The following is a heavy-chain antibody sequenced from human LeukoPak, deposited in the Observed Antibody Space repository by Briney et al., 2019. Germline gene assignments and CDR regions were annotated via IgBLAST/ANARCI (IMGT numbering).Heavy chain of an antibody. CDR2: ISWNSGSI. J-gene: IGHJ4*02. V-gene: IGHV3-9*01. D-gene: IGHD6-19*01. CDR3: AFAVAGTFYFDY. CDR1: GFTFDDYA. Sequence: GGSLRLSCAASGFTFDDYAMHWVRQAPGKGLEWVSGISWNSGSIGYADSVKGRFTISRDNAKNSLYLQMNSLRAEDTALYYCAFAVAGTFYFDYWGQGTLVTVFS.